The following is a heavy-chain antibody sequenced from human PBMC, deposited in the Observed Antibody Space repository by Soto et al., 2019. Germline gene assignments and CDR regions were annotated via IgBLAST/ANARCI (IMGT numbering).Heavy chain of an antibody. V-gene: IGHV1-69*01. CDR3: ARDKGDIVVVPAAISNRLNYYYGTDV. CDR1: GGTFSSYA. CDR2: IIPIFGTA. Sequence: SVKVSCKASGGTFSSYAISWVRQAPGQGLEWMGGIIPIFGTANYPQKFQGRVTITADESTSTAYMELSSLRSEDTAVYYCARDKGDIVVVPAAISNRLNYYYGTDVRG. J-gene: IGHJ6*02. D-gene: IGHD2-2*02.